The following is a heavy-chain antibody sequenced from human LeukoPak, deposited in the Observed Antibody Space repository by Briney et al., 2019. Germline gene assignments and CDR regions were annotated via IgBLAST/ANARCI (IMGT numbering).Heavy chain of an antibody. V-gene: IGHV1-69*04. D-gene: IGHD1-26*01. CDR3: ARDSAGATFDY. CDR1: GGTFSSYA. Sequence: SVKVSCKASGGTFSSYATSWVRQAPGQGLEWMGRIIPILGIANYAQKFQGRVTITADKSTSTAYMELSSLRSEDTAVYYCARDSAGATFDYWGQGTLVTVSS. J-gene: IGHJ4*02. CDR2: IIPILGIA.